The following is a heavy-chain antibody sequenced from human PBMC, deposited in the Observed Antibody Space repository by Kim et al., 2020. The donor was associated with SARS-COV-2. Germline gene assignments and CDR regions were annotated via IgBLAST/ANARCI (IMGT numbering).Heavy chain of an antibody. CDR3: ARSRYYYDSSGYYLDYYYYGMDV. CDR2: MNPNSGNT. D-gene: IGHD3-22*01. J-gene: IGHJ6*04. V-gene: IGHV1-8*01. CDR1: GYTFTSYD. Sequence: ASVKVSCKASGYTFTSYDINWVRQATGQGLEWMGWMNPNSGNTGYAQKFQGRVTMTRNTSISTAYMELSSLRSEDTAVYYCARSRYYYDSSGYYLDYYYYGMDVWCEGTTVTVSS.